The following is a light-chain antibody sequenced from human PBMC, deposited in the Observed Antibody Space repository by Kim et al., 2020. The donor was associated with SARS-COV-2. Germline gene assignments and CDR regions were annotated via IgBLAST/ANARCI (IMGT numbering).Light chain of an antibody. CDR1: HNIGSY. V-gene: IGKV1-39*01. CDR3: QHSYNTPPFP. Sequence: DIQVTQSPPSLSASVGDRVTIACRASHNIGSYLNWYQKQPGKPPKPLIYDATTLHSGVPSRFSGSGYGKDFTLTISSLQSEDFATYYCQHSYNTPPFPFGPGTKVDIK. CDR2: DAT. J-gene: IGKJ3*01.